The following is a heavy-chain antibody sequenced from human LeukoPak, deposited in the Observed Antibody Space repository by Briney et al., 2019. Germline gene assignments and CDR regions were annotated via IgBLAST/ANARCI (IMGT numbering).Heavy chain of an antibody. D-gene: IGHD1-26*01. V-gene: IGHV1-69*05. CDR1: GGTFSSYA. Sequence: GASVKVSCKASGGTFSSYAISWVRQAPGQGLEWMGGIIPIFGTANYAQKFQGRVTITTDESTSTAYMELSSLRSEDTAVYYCARDGLYSGSYNWFDPWGQGTLVTVSS. CDR2: IIPIFGTA. CDR3: ARDGLYSGSYNWFDP. J-gene: IGHJ5*02.